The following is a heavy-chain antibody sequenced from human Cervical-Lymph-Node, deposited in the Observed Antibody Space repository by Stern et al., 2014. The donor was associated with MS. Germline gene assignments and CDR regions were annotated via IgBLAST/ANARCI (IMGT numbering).Heavy chain of an antibody. CDR2: ISPKTGSA. CDR1: RYTFTAYF. D-gene: IGHD1-26*01. CDR3: ARDRGSYSDY. Sequence: VQLVESGAEVERPGASVKVSCKASRYTFTAYFLHWVRQAPGQGLEWMGWISPKTGSATYAQKFQDRVTMTRDTSINTGYMEVSSLRSDDTAVYYCARDRGSYSDYWGQGTLVAVSS. J-gene: IGHJ4*02. V-gene: IGHV1-2*02.